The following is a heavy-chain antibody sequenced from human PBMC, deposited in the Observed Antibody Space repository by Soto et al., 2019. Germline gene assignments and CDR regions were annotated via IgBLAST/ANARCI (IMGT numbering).Heavy chain of an antibody. D-gene: IGHD1-1*01. CDR2: IKQDGIGK. Sequence: EVQLVESGGGLVQPGGSLRLSCAASGFTFSSSWMSWVRQAPGKGLEWVANIKQDGIGKYYVDSVKGRFTISRDNASNSLYLQMNGLRAEDSAVYYCAGDAFNFPESVASDAFDIWGKGTLVSVSS. CDR1: GFTFSSSW. CDR3: AGDAFNFPESVASDAFDI. V-gene: IGHV3-7*01. J-gene: IGHJ3*02.